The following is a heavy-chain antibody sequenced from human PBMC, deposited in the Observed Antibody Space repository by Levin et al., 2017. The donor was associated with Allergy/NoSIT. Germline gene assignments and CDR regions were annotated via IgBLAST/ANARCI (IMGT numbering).Heavy chain of an antibody. CDR3: ARRSRGYSYGPAIDY. J-gene: IGHJ4*02. CDR1: GGSISSSSYY. Sequence: SETLSLTCTVSGGSISSSSYYWGWIRQPPGKGLEWIGSIYYSGSTYYNPSLKSRVTISVDTSKNQFSLKLSSVTAADTAVYYCARRSRGYSYGPAIDYWGQGTLVTVSS. V-gene: IGHV4-39*01. CDR2: IYYSGST. D-gene: IGHD5-18*01.